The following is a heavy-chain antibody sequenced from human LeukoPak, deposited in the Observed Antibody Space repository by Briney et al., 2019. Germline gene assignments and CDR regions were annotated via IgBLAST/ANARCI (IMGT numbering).Heavy chain of an antibody. D-gene: IGHD6-13*01. CDR3: AREQYSSRLYNWFDP. CDR2: ISSSSSYI. J-gene: IGHJ5*02. V-gene: IGHV3-21*01. CDR1: GFTFSSYS. Sequence: GGSLRLSCAASGFTFSSYSMNWVRQAPGKGLEWVSSISSSSSYIYYADSVKSRFTISRDNAKNTLYLQMNSLRAEDTAVYYCAREQYSSRLYNWFDPWGQGTLVTVSS.